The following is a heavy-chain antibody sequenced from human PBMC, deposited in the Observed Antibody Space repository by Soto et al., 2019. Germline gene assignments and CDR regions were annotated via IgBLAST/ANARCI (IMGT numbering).Heavy chain of an antibody. CDR2: INHTGSA. CDR3: VRGPAREPSGIDDYYLDV. CDR1: GGSFNGYY. D-gene: IGHD1-26*01. J-gene: IGHJ6*03. Sequence: QVRLQQWGAGLLKPSQTLSLSCAVYGGSFNGYYWTWIRQPPGKGLEWIGEINHTGSANYNPSLKNRVSITVDTSKDQFSRLFCPVSGAESGVYHSVRGPAREPSGIDDYYLDVWGKGTRVTVSS. V-gene: IGHV4-34*01.